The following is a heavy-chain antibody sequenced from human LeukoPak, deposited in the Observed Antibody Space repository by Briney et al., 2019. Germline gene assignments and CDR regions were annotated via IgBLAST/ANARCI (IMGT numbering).Heavy chain of an antibody. J-gene: IGHJ6*02. V-gene: IGHV1-2*04. Sequence: ASVKVSCKASGYTFTGYYMHWVRQAPGQGLEWMGWINPNSGGTNYAQKFQGWVTMTRDTSISTAYMELSRLRSDDTAVYYCARVGAVAGTYYYGMDVWGQGTTVTVSS. CDR1: GYTFTGYY. D-gene: IGHD6-19*01. CDR3: ARVGAVAGTYYYGMDV. CDR2: INPNSGGT.